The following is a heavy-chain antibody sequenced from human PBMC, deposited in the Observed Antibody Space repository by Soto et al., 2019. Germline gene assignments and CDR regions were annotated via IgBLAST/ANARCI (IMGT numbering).Heavy chain of an antibody. J-gene: IGHJ4*02. CDR2: IIPIFGTA. V-gene: IGHV1-69*06. CDR1: GGTFSSYA. D-gene: IGHD1-26*01. CDR3: ARELTGVGATATYFDY. Sequence: QVQLVQSGAEVKKPGSSVKVSCKASGGTFSSYAISWVRQAPGQGLEWMGGIIPIFGTANYAQKFQGRVTITAAKSTSTAYMELSSLRSEYTAVYYCARELTGVGATATYFDYWGQGTLVTVSS.